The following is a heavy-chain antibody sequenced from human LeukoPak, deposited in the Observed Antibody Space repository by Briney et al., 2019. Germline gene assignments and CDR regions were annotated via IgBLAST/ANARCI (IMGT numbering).Heavy chain of an antibody. V-gene: IGHV3-33*01. D-gene: IGHD2-15*01. Sequence: GRSLRLSCAASGFTFSSYGMHWVRQAPGKGLEWVAVIWYDGSNKYYADSVKGRFTISRDNSKNTLYLQMNSLRAEHTAVYYCARAYSPYYFDYWGQGTLVTVSS. CDR1: GFTFSSYG. CDR2: IWYDGSNK. J-gene: IGHJ4*02. CDR3: ARAYSPYYFDY.